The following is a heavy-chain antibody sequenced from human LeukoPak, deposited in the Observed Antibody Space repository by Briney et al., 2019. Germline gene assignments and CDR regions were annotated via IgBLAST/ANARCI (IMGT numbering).Heavy chain of an antibody. D-gene: IGHD6-25*01. Sequence: SETLSLTCTVSGGSISSYYWSWIRQPPGKGLEWIGYIYYSGSTNYNPSLKSRVTISVDTSKNQFSLKLSSVTAADTAVYYCARVEGDSSGWPSFDYWGQGTLVTVSS. V-gene: IGHV4-59*01. CDR2: IYYSGST. J-gene: IGHJ4*02. CDR3: ARVEGDSSGWPSFDY. CDR1: GGSISSYY.